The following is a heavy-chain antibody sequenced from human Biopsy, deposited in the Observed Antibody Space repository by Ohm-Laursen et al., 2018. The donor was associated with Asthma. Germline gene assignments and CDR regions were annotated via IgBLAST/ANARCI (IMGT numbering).Heavy chain of an antibody. CDR3: ARDLSGYCTSSACYGFDS. Sequence: SQTLSLTWTVSGGSINIGDYYWSWIRQHPGKGLEWIGYINYSGSTFYSPSLESRVTVSVDTSKNQFSLKLSSVTAADTAVYYCARDLSGYCTSSACYGFDSWGQGTLVTVSS. CDR1: GGSINIGDYY. J-gene: IGHJ5*01. CDR2: INYSGST. V-gene: IGHV4-31*02. D-gene: IGHD2-8*01.